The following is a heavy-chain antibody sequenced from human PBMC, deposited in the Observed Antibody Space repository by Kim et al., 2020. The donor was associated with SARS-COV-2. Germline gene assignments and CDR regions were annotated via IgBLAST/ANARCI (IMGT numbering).Heavy chain of an antibody. CDR3: AKRNYMDV. Sequence: GIPIHPAPGKGRFTVSRDKSKNKVYLQMNSLRAEDTAVYYCAKRNYMDVWGKGTTVTVSS. V-gene: IGHV3-23*01. J-gene: IGHJ6*03. CDR2: GIP.